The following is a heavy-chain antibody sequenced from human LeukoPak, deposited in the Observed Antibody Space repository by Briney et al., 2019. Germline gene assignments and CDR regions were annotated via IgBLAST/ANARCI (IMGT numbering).Heavy chain of an antibody. J-gene: IGHJ4*02. CDR2: INGYGSIT. V-gene: IGHV3-74*01. CDR3: ARDDPTVTTGSPVGS. D-gene: IGHD4-17*01. CDR1: GFTFETYW. Sequence: PGGSLRLSCAASGFTFETYWMHWVRQAPGKGLEWVSCINGYGSITNYADSVKGRFTISRDNAKNTLYLQMNSLRVEDTAVYYCARDDPTVTTGSPVGSWGQGTLVTVSS.